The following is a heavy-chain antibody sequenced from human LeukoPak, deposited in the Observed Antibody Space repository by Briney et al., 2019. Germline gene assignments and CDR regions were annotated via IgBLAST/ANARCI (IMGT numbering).Heavy chain of an antibody. Sequence: ASVKVSCKASGYTFTSYYMHWVRQAPGQGLEWMGGIIPIFGTANYAQKFQGRVTITADESTSTAYMELSSLRSEDTAVYYCADSNGGVSNGMDVWGKGTTVTVSS. CDR3: ADSNGGVSNGMDV. D-gene: IGHD2-21*01. CDR1: GYTFTSYY. J-gene: IGHJ6*04. V-gene: IGHV1-69*13. CDR2: IIPIFGTA.